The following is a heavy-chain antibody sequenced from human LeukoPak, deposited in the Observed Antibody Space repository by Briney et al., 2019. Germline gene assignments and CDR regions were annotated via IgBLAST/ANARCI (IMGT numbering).Heavy chain of an antibody. V-gene: IGHV7-4-1*02. J-gene: IGHJ3*02. CDR1: GGTFSSYA. CDR2: INTSTGNP. CDR3: AREGGPTVTPRIDAFDI. D-gene: IGHD4-17*01. Sequence: EASVKVSCKASGGTFSSYAISWVRQAPGQGLEWMGWINTSTGNPTYAQGFTGRFVFSLDTSVSTAYLQISSLKAEDTAVYYCAREGGPTVTPRIDAFDIWGQGTMVTVSS.